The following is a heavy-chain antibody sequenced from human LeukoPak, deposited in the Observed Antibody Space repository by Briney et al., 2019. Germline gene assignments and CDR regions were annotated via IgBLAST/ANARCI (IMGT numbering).Heavy chain of an antibody. V-gene: IGHV4-4*07. CDR3: ARGTAAGKRGDFDY. Sequence: SETLSLTCTVSGGSISSYYWSWIRQPAGKGLEWIGRIYTSGSTNYNPSLKSRVTISVDTSKNQFSLKLSSVTAADTAVYYCARGTAAGKRGDFDYWGQGTLVTVSS. D-gene: IGHD6-13*01. CDR2: IYTSGST. J-gene: IGHJ4*02. CDR1: GGSISSYY.